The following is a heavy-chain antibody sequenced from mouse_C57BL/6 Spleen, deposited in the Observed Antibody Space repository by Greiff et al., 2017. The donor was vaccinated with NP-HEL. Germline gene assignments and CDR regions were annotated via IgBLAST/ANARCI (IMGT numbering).Heavy chain of an antibody. CDR1: GFTFSDYG. CDR2: ISSGSSTI. CDR3: ARTTMITSYAMDY. Sequence: DVMLVESGGGLVKPGGSLKLSCAASGFTFSDYGMHWVRQAPEKGLEWVAYISSGSSTIYYADTVKGRFTISRDNAKNTLFLQMTSLRSEDTAMYYCARTTMITSYAMDYWGQGTSVTVSS. V-gene: IGHV5-17*01. J-gene: IGHJ4*01. D-gene: IGHD2-4*01.